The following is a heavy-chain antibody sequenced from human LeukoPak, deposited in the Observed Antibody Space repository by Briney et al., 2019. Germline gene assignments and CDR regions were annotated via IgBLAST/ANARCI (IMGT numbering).Heavy chain of an antibody. CDR3: AKEITMIPKLDFDY. CDR2: IWYDGSNK. Sequence: GGSLRLSXAASGFTFSSYGMHWVRQAPGKGMEWLAVIWYDGSNKYYADSVKGRFTISRDNSKNTLYLQMNSLRAEDTAVYYCAKEITMIPKLDFDYWGQGTLVTVSS. J-gene: IGHJ4*02. D-gene: IGHD3-22*01. V-gene: IGHV3-33*06. CDR1: GFTFSSYG.